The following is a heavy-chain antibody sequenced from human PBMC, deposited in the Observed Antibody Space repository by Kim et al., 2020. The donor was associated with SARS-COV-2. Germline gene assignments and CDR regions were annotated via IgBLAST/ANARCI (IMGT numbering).Heavy chain of an antibody. Sequence: ASVKVSCKASGYTFTVYYVHWVRQAPGQGLEWMGRINPNSGGTNYAQKFQGRVTMTRDKSISTAYMELSRLRSDDTAVYYCARDITAADTGGWFDPWGQGTLVTVSS. CDR3: ARDITAADTGGWFDP. V-gene: IGHV1-2*06. D-gene: IGHD6-13*01. J-gene: IGHJ5*02. CDR2: INPNSGGT. CDR1: GYTFTVYY.